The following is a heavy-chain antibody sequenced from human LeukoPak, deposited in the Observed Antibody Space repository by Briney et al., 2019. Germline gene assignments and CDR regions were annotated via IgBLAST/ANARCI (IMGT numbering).Heavy chain of an antibody. CDR1: GFTFSSYG. CDR2: IRYGGSNK. V-gene: IGHV3-30*02. J-gene: IGHJ1*01. D-gene: IGHD3-10*01. CDR3: AISNQWFGGSPREYFQH. Sequence: PGGSLRLSCAASGFTFSSYGMHWVRQAPGKGLEWVAFIRYGGSNKYYADSVKGRFTISRDNSKNTLYLQMNSLRAEDTAVYYCAISNQWFGGSPREYFQHWGQGTLVTVSS.